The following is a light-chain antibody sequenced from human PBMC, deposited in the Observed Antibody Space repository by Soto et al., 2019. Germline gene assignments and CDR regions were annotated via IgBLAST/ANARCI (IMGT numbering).Light chain of an antibody. V-gene: IGKV1-39*01. J-gene: IGKJ2*01. CDR3: QQNYGTPPT. CDR2: AAS. CDR1: ESISTY. Sequence: DLQMTQSPSSLSASVGDRLTITCRASESISTYLNWYQQKPGKAPKLLIFAASSLQSGVPSRFSGSGSGTDFTLTISSLQPEDFATYYCQQNYGTPPTFGQGTQLEMK.